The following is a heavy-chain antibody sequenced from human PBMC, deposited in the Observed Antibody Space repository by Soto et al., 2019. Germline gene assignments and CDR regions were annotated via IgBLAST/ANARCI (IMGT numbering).Heavy chain of an antibody. D-gene: IGHD5-18*01. J-gene: IGHJ4*02. CDR1: GYTFTSYG. Sequence: QVQLVQSGAEVKKPGASVKVSCKASGYTFTSYGISWVRQAPGQGLEWMGWISAYNGNTNYAQKLQGRVTMTTDTSTSTAYMELRSLRSDDTALYYCARGKNQRGYSYGFQYYFDYWGQGTLVTVSS. CDR2: ISAYNGNT. V-gene: IGHV1-18*01. CDR3: ARGKNQRGYSYGFQYYFDY.